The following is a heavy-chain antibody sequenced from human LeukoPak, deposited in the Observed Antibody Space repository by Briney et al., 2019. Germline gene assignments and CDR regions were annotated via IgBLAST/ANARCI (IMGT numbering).Heavy chain of an antibody. Sequence: GGSLRLSCAASGFTFSSYSMNWVRQAPGKGLDWVSSISSTSSYIYYADSVKGRFTISRDNAKNSLYLQMNSLRAEDTAVYYCARDYYGSGSYSALFEYWGQGTLVTVSS. CDR1: GFTFSSYS. D-gene: IGHD3-10*01. V-gene: IGHV3-21*01. J-gene: IGHJ4*02. CDR3: ARDYYGSGSYSALFEY. CDR2: ISSTSSYI.